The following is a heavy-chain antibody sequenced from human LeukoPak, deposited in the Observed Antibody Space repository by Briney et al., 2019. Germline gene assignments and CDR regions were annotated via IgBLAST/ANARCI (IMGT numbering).Heavy chain of an antibody. CDR2: IFPIFGTA. Sequence: SVKVSCKASGGTFSSYAISWVRQAPGQGLEWMGRIFPIFGTANYAQKFQGRVTITTDESTSTAYMELSSLRSEDTAVYYCAREGAGAHIVVVERAFDIWGQGTMVTVSS. V-gene: IGHV1-69*05. CDR1: GGTFSSYA. CDR3: AREGAGAHIVVVERAFDI. J-gene: IGHJ3*02. D-gene: IGHD2-21*01.